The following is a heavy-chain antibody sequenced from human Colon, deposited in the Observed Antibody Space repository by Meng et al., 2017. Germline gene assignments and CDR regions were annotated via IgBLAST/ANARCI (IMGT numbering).Heavy chain of an antibody. D-gene: IGHD1-1*01. CDR1: CFCSIANY. Sequence: QVDLCQGGSGLFLPSLTLSLTCSVLCFCSIANYLTWTRQPPGKGLVWVGESLPSGSTYYSPSLQRLVTITLDSSKNQFSLTLSSRTAADTAYYYGAKCCNWAKTGNFWGQGTLVTVSS. J-gene: IGHJ4*02. CDR2: SLPSGST. V-gene: IGHV4-34*12. CDR3: AKCCNWAKTGNF.